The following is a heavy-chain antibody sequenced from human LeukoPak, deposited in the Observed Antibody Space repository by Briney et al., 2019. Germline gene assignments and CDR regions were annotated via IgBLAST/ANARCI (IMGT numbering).Heavy chain of an antibody. J-gene: IGHJ5*02. CDR2: IYYSGST. V-gene: IGHV4-38-2*02. CDR3: ARGAGVKLERRPTRGNWFDP. Sequence: SETLSLTCNVSGYSISSGYFWGWVRQAPGKGLEWIGCIYYSGSTNYNPSLKSRVTISVDTSKNQFSLKLSSVTAADTAVYYCARGAGVKLERRPTRGNWFDPWGQGTLVTVSS. D-gene: IGHD1-1*01. CDR1: GYSISSGYF.